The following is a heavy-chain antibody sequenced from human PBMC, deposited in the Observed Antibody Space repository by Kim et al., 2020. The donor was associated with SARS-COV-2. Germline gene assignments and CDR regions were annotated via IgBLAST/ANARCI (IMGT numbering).Heavy chain of an antibody. CDR3: AKGMGSSGDSCYD. V-gene: IGHV3-23*03. CDR1: GFTFSNYA. J-gene: IGHJ4*02. Sequence: GGSLRLSCAASGFTFSNYAMTWVRQSPGKGLEWVSIIYSSGITTHYADSVKGRFTISRDNSKNTLYLQMNSLRAEDTAVYYCAKGMGSSGDSCYDWGQGTLVTVSS. D-gene: IGHD2-15*01. CDR2: IYSSGITT.